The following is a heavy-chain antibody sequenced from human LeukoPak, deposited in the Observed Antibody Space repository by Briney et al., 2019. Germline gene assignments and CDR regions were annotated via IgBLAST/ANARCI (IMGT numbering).Heavy chain of an antibody. V-gene: IGHV3-64*02. D-gene: IGHD1-7*01. CDR1: GFTFNFFA. Sequence: AGGSLRLSCAASGFTFNFFAMHWVRQAPGKGLEYVSAISSDGTSTYYGDSVKGRFTISRDNSENTVYLQMGSLRADDMAVYYCARGSWNSGDFGFDYWGQGTLVTVSS. CDR2: ISSDGTST. CDR3: ARGSWNSGDFGFDY. J-gene: IGHJ4*02.